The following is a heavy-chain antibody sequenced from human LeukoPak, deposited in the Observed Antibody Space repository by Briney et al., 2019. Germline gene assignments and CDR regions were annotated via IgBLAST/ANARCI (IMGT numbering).Heavy chain of an antibody. CDR3: ARDRSYYYDSSGYLDY. J-gene: IGHJ4*02. V-gene: IGHV1-18*01. CDR2: ISAYNGNT. Sequence: ASVKVSCKASDYTFTSYGISWVRQAPGQGLEWMGWISAYNGNTNYAQKLQGRVTMTTDTSTSTAYMELRSLRSDDTAVYYCARDRSYYYDSSGYLDYWGQGTLVTVSS. CDR1: DYTFTSYG. D-gene: IGHD3-22*01.